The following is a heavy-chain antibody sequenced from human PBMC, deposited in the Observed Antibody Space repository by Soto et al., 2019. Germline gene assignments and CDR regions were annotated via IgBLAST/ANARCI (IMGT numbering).Heavy chain of an antibody. Sequence: QVQLVESGGGVVQPGRSLRLSCAASGFTFSSYGMHWVRQAPGKGLEWVAVISYDGSNKYYADSVKGRFTISRDNSKNTLYLQMNSLRAEDTAVYYCAKEGGSSRVMLPYYYDGMDVWGQGTTVTVSS. D-gene: IGHD6-13*01. CDR1: GFTFSSYG. J-gene: IGHJ6*02. CDR3: AKEGGSSRVMLPYYYDGMDV. CDR2: ISYDGSNK. V-gene: IGHV3-30*18.